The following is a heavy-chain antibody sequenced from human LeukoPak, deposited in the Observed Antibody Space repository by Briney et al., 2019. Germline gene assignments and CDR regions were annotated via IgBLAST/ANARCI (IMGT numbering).Heavy chain of an antibody. Sequence: PSEILSLTCAVSGGSIRNSSFYWGWIRQPPGKGLEWIASIYNSGTTYYNPSLKSRITIFVDTSKNQVSLKLSSVTAADTAVYYCARGSGSYYYGMDVWGQGTTVTVSS. D-gene: IGHD1-26*01. CDR2: IYNSGTT. V-gene: IGHV4-39*07. J-gene: IGHJ6*02. CDR3: ARGSGSYYYGMDV. CDR1: GGSIRNSSFY.